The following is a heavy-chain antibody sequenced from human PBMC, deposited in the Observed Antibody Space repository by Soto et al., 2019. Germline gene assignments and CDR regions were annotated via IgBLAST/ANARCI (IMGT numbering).Heavy chain of an antibody. D-gene: IGHD6-19*01. J-gene: IGHJ6*02. V-gene: IGHV3-33*01. CDR1: GFTFSSYG. CDR2: IWYDGSNK. Sequence: GGSLRLSCAASGFTFSSYGMHWVRQAPGKGLEWVAVIWYDGSNKYYADSVKGRFTISRDNSKNTLYLQMNSLRAEDTAVYYCAREALGDGVQWLDQPPNYYYYGMDVWGQGTTVTVSS. CDR3: AREALGDGVQWLDQPPNYYYYGMDV.